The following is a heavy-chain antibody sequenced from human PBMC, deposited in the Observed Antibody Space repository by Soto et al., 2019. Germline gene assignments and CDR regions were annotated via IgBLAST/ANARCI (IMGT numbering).Heavy chain of an antibody. CDR2: IKQDGSEK. V-gene: IGHV3-7*01. J-gene: IGHJ4*02. CDR1: GFTFSSYW. CDR3: ARGDYDILTGYYYFDY. D-gene: IGHD3-9*01. Sequence: GGSRRLSCAASGFTFSSYWMSWVRQAPGKGLEWVANIKQDGSEKYYVDSVKGRFTISRDNAKNSLYLQMNSLRAEDTAVYYFARGDYDILTGYYYFDYWGQGTLVTVSS.